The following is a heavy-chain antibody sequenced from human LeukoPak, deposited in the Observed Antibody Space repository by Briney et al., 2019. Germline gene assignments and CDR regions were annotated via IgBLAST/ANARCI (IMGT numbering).Heavy chain of an antibody. CDR2: ISWNSGSI. CDR3: ARGASNRFDY. D-gene: IGHD1-14*01. J-gene: IGHJ4*02. CDR1: GFTFDDYA. Sequence: GGSLRLSCAASGFTFDDYAMHWVRHAPGKGLEWVSGISWNSGSIGYADSVKGRFTISRDNAKNSLYLQMNSLRAEDTALYYCARGASNRFDYWGQGTLVTVSS. V-gene: IGHV3-9*01.